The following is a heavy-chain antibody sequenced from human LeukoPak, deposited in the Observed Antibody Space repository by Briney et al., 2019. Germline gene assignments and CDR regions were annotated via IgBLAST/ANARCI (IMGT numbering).Heavy chain of an antibody. D-gene: IGHD3-22*01. J-gene: IGHJ6*02. CDR2: IYYSGST. CDR1: GYSISSGYY. V-gene: IGHV4-61*01. CDR3: ARDRLTYYYDSSGYGMDV. Sequence: SETLSLTCTVSGYSISSGYYWSWIRQPPGKGLEWIGYIYYSGSTNYNPSLKSRVTIPVDTSKNQFSLKLSSVTAADTAVYYCARDRLTYYYDSSGYGMDVWGQGTTVTVSS.